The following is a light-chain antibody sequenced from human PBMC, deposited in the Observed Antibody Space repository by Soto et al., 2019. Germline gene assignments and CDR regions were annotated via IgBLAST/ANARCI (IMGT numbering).Light chain of an antibody. CDR3: AAWDDSLNGYV. CDR2: VNN. V-gene: IGLV1-44*01. Sequence: QSVLTQPPSASGTPGQKVTISCSGSSYNVGSNAVNWYQQLPGTAPKLLIYVNNRRPSGVPDRFSDSKSGTSASLAISGLQSEDEADYFCAAWDDSLNGYVFGTGTKLTVL. J-gene: IGLJ1*01. CDR1: SYNVGSNA.